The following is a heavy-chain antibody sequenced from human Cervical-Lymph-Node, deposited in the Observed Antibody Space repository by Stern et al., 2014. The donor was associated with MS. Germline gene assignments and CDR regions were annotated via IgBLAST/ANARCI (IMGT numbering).Heavy chain of an antibody. D-gene: IGHD7-27*01. CDR2: VRGGGGGA. CDR3: AKGSRLGMSPDNGGLDP. V-gene: IGHV3-23*04. CDR1: GFTFNRYA. Sequence: EVQLVESGGGLVRPGGSLRLSCAASGFTFNRYAMNWVRQAPGKGLEWVSSVRGGGGGAHYADSVKGRFTISRDNSKNTLHLQLDSLRVEDAALFYCAKGSRLGMSPDNGGLDPWGQGTLVPVPS. J-gene: IGHJ5*02.